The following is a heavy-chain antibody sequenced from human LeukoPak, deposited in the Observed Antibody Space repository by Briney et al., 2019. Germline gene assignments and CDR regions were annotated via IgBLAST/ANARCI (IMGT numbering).Heavy chain of an antibody. V-gene: IGHV4-30-4*08. CDR2: IYYSGST. CDR1: GGSISNGDHY. Sequence: TLSLTCTVSGGSISNGDHYWSWIRQPPGKGLEWIGSIYYSGSTYYNPSLKSRVIISVDTSKNEFSLKLSSVTAADTAVYYCARAGQYHYNSAGYFPDYWGQGTLVTVSS. J-gene: IGHJ4*02. CDR3: ARAGQYHYNSAGYFPDY. D-gene: IGHD3-22*01.